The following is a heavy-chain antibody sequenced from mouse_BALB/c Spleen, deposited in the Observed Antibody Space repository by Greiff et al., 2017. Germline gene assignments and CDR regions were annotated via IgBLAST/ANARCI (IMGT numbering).Heavy chain of an antibody. D-gene: IGHD1-1*01. CDR1: GFNIKDTY. J-gene: IGHJ2*01. CDR2: IDPANGNT. V-gene: IGHV14-3*02. Sequence: EVKLVESGAELVKPGASVKLSCTASGFNIKDTYMHWVKQRPEQGLEWIGRIDPANGNTKYDPKFQGKATITADTSSNTAYLQLSSLTSEDTAVYYCARDYYGSDYWGQGTTLTVSS. CDR3: ARDYYGSDY.